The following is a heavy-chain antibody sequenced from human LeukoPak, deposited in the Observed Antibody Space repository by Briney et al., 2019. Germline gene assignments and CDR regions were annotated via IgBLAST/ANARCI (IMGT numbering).Heavy chain of an antibody. CDR1: GFTFSSYG. D-gene: IGHD3-22*01. Sequence: PGGSLRLSCAASGFTFSSYGMHWVRQAPGKGLEWVAVISYDGSNKYYADSVKGRFTISRDNSKNTLYLQMNSLRAEDTAVYYCARVDYYDSSGYYPYFDYWGQGTLVTVSS. CDR2: ISYDGSNK. J-gene: IGHJ4*02. CDR3: ARVDYYDSSGYYPYFDY. V-gene: IGHV3-30*03.